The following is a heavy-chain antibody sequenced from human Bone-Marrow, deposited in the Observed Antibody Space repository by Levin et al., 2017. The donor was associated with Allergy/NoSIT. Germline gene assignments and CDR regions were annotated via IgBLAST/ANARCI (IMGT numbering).Heavy chain of an antibody. CDR1: GFTFINYW. D-gene: IGHD5-18*01. V-gene: IGHV3-74*01. CDR3: VRGGEYSYFYHLDS. CDR2: MNFDGKTT. J-gene: IGHJ5*01. Sequence: SCAVSGFTFINYWMYWVRQRPGEGLQFVSRMNFDGKTTDYAASVNGRFTISRDNAKKTLYLQMKSLRVEDTAVYFCVRGGEYSYFYHLDSWGHGTRVTVPS.